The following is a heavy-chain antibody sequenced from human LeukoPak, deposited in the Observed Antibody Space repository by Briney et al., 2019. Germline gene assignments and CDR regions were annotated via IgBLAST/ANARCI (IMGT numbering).Heavy chain of an antibody. J-gene: IGHJ6*02. Sequence: GGSLRLSCAASGFTVSSDKMSWVRQVPGKGPEWVSVIYTEGTTYYADSVEGRFTISRDNSKNTLYLQMNSLRAEDTAVYYCAKTQWPHYYYYYGMDVWAQGTTVTVSS. D-gene: IGHD6-19*01. CDR3: AKTQWPHYYYYYGMDV. V-gene: IGHV3-53*01. CDR2: IYTEGTT. CDR1: GFTVSSDK.